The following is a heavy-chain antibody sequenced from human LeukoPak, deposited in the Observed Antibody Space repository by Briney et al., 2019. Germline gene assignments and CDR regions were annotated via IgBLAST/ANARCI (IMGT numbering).Heavy chain of an antibody. Sequence: GGSLRLSCAASGFTLSSYAMHWVRQAPGKGLEWVAVISYDGSNKYYADSVKGRFTISRDNSKNTLYLQMNSLRAEDTAVYYCARDEGSGWIGYWGQGTLVTVSS. D-gene: IGHD6-19*01. CDR1: GFTLSSYA. V-gene: IGHV3-30*04. J-gene: IGHJ4*02. CDR2: ISYDGSNK. CDR3: ARDEGSGWIGY.